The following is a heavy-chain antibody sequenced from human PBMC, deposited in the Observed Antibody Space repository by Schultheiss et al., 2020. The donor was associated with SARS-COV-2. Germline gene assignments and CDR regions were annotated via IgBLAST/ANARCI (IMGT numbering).Heavy chain of an antibody. V-gene: IGHV1-2*02. CDR3: ARAIVATTPLSLDYFDY. Sequence: ASVKVSCKASGGTFSSYAISWVRQAPGQGLEWMGWIDPNSGGTNYAQKFQGRVTMTRDTSIYTAYMELSRLRSDDTAVYYCARAIVATTPLSLDYFDYWGQGTLVTVSS. J-gene: IGHJ4*02. CDR2: IDPNSGGT. D-gene: IGHD5-12*01. CDR1: GGTFSSYA.